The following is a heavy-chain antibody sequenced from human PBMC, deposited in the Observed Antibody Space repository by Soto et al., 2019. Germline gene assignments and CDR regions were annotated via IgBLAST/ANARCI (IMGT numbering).Heavy chain of an antibody. Sequence: SETLSLTCAVYGGSFSDYYWSWIRQPPGKGLEWIGEINHSGSTNYNPSLKSRVTISVDTSKNQFSLKLSSVTAADTAVYYCARVPKYYDFWSGPPGYYYYYGMDVWGQGTTVTVSS. J-gene: IGHJ6*02. D-gene: IGHD3-3*01. V-gene: IGHV4-34*01. CDR1: GGSFSDYY. CDR2: INHSGST. CDR3: ARVPKYYDFWSGPPGYYYYYGMDV.